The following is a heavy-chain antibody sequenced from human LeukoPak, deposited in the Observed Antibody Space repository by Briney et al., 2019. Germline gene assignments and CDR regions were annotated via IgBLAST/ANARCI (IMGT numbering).Heavy chain of an antibody. J-gene: IGHJ5*01. CDR1: GFIFSSYS. D-gene: IGHD3-10*01. CDR3: GYYNSGSYSTPDS. Sequence: GGSLRLSCAASGFIFSSYSMNWVRQAPGKGLEWVSSISSSSTYIYYADSVKGRFTISRDNSKNTLYLQMKTLRSEDTAVYYCGYYNSGSYSTPDSWGQGTQVTVSS. V-gene: IGHV3-21*01. CDR2: ISSSSTYI.